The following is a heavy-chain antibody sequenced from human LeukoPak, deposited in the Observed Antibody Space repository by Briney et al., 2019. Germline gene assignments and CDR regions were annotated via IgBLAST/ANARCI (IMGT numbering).Heavy chain of an antibody. Sequence: RASVKVSCKASGYTFTGYYMHWVRQAPGQGLEWTGWINPNGGGTNYAQKFQGRVTMTRDTSISTAYMELSRLRSDDTAVYYCARDLPGYCSSTSCYQDSWGQGTLVTVSS. CDR3: ARDLPGYCSSTSCYQDS. CDR1: GYTFTGYY. CDR2: INPNGGGT. J-gene: IGHJ5*02. D-gene: IGHD2-2*01. V-gene: IGHV1-2*02.